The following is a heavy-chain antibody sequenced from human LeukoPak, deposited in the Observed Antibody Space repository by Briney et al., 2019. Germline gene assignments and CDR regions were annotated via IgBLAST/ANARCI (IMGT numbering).Heavy chain of an antibody. D-gene: IGHD3-22*01. CDR3: AKGVSYYYDRRAAFDI. CDR1: GFTFSSYA. CDR2: ISGSGGST. J-gene: IGHJ3*02. V-gene: IGHV3-23*01. Sequence: GGSLRLSCAASGFTFSSYAMSWVRQAPGKGLEWVSAISGSGGSTYYADSVKGRFTISRDNSKNTLYLQMNSLRADDTAVYYCAKGVSYYYDRRAAFDIWGQGTMVTVSS.